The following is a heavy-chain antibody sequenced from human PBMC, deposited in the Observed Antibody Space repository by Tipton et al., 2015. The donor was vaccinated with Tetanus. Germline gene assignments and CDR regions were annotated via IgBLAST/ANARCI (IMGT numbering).Heavy chain of an antibody. CDR3: VRDRGLTTSGEIGMDV. Sequence: TLSLTCAVYGGSFSGYYWSWIRQPPGKGLEWIGEINHSGSTNYNPSLKSRVTISVDTSKSQFSLKPTSVTAADTAVYYCVRDRGLTTSGEIGMDVWGQETTVSVSS. J-gene: IGHJ6*02. CDR1: GGSFSGYY. V-gene: IGHV4-34*01. D-gene: IGHD4-17*01. CDR2: INHSGST.